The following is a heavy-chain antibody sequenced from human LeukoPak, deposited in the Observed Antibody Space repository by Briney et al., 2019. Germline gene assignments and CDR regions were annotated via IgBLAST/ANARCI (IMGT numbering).Heavy chain of an antibody. J-gene: IGHJ4*02. CDR1: GFTFKSYS. CDR2: ISMSNDYI. Sequence: NPGGSLRLSCAASGFTFKSYSMIWVRQAPGKGLEWVSSISMSNDYIHYADSVKGRFTVSRDNAENSLYLQMNSLRGEDTAVYYCARASPHCNNITCYAGAFDYWGQGTLVTVSS. D-gene: IGHD2/OR15-2a*01. CDR3: ARASPHCNNITCYAGAFDY. V-gene: IGHV3-21*01.